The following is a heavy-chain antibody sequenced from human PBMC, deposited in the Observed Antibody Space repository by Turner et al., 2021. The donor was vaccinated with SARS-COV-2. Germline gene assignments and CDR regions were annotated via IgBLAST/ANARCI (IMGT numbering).Heavy chain of an antibody. Sequence: QLQLQESGPGLVKPSETLSLTCTVSGDSISRSTYYWGWIRQPPGKGLEWIGNIYYTGSAYYTPSLRSRVTMSVDTSKNQFSLKLTSVTAADTAVYYCAREAGGVSSNDSLDYWGQGTLVAVSS. CDR1: GDSISRSTYY. CDR2: IYYTGSA. D-gene: IGHD2-2*01. V-gene: IGHV4-39*02. CDR3: AREAGGVSSNDSLDY. J-gene: IGHJ4*02.